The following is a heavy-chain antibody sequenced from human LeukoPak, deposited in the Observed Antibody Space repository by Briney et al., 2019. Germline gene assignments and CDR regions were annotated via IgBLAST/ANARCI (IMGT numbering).Heavy chain of an antibody. J-gene: IGHJ5*02. D-gene: IGHD2-8*01. CDR2: INPNRGGT. Sequence: ASVKVSCKASGYTFTGYYMHWVRQAPGQGLEWMGWINPNRGGTNYAQKFQGRVTMTRDTSISTAYMELSRLRSDDTAVYYCARDRRRYCTNGVCRGGWFDPWGQGTLVTVSS. CDR1: GYTFTGYY. CDR3: ARDRRRYCTNGVCRGGWFDP. V-gene: IGHV1-2*02.